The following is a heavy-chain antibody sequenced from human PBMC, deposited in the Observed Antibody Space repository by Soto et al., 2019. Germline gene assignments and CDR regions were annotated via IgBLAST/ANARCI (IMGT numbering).Heavy chain of an antibody. J-gene: IGHJ6*03. CDR1: GYTFITYG. CDR2: ISPYNGNP. Sequence: QVGLVQSGAEVKKPGASVKVSCKASGYTFITYGISWVRQAPGQGLEWMGWISPYNGNPNYAQKLQGRVTMTTDTSTSTAYMELRSLRSDDTAVYYCARGITIFGVVPYYYYMDVWGKGTTVTVSS. CDR3: ARGITIFGVVPYYYYMDV. D-gene: IGHD3-3*01. V-gene: IGHV1-18*01.